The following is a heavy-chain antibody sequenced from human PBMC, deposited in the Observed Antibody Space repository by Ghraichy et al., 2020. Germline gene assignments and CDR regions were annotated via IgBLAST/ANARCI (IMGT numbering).Heavy chain of an antibody. Sequence: LSLTCAASGFTFSSYSMNWVRQAPGKGLEWVSSISSSSSYIYYADSVKGRFTISRDNAKNSLYLQMNSLRADDTAVYYCASWSSSFVYYYGMDVWGQGTTVTVSS. CDR1: GFTFSSYS. CDR2: ISSSSSYI. CDR3: ASWSSSFVYYYGMDV. D-gene: IGHD6-6*01. V-gene: IGHV3-21*01. J-gene: IGHJ6*02.